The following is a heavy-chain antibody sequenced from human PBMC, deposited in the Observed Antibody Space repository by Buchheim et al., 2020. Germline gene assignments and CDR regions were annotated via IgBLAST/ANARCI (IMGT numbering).Heavy chain of an antibody. CDR1: GGTFSSYT. V-gene: IGHV1-69*02. Sequence: QVQLVQSGAEVKKPGSSVKVSCKASGGTFSSYTISWVRQAPGQGLEWMGRIIPILGIANYAQKFQGRLTITADESTAYMELSRLRSDDTAVYYCAGVPEEQVAYFDSWGQGTL. CDR3: AGVPEEQVAYFDS. J-gene: IGHJ4*02. CDR2: IIPILGIA. D-gene: IGHD1/OR15-1a*01.